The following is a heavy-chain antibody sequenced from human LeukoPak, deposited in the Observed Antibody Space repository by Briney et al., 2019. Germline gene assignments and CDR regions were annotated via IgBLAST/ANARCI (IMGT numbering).Heavy chain of an antibody. V-gene: IGHV4-39*01. J-gene: IGHJ6*02. Sequence: PSETLSLTCAVSGGSISSSSYYWGWIRQPPGKGLEWIGSIYYSGSTYYNPSLKSRVTISVDTSKNQFSLKLSSVTAADTAVYYCARPPNYYGMDVWGQGTTVTVSS. CDR3: ARPPNYYGMDV. CDR2: IYYSGST. CDR1: GGSISSSSYY.